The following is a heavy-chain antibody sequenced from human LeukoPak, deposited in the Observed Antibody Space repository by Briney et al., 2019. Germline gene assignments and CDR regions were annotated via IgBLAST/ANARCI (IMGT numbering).Heavy chain of an antibody. V-gene: IGHV3-7*01. D-gene: IGHD6-19*01. Sequence: GGSLRLSCAASGFTFSSYWMSWVRQAPGKGLEWVANIKQDGSEKYYADSVKGRFTISRDNAKNSLYLQMNSLRAEDTAVYYCARDGWYFSFDYWGQGTLVTVSS. CDR2: IKQDGSEK. J-gene: IGHJ4*02. CDR1: GFTFSSYW. CDR3: ARDGWYFSFDY.